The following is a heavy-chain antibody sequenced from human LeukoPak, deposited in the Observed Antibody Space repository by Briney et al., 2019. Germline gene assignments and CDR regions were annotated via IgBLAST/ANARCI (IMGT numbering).Heavy chain of an antibody. CDR1: GYTFTSYG. V-gene: IGHV1-46*01. CDR3: AREPLLPYCGGDCVRYYFDY. Sequence: ASVKVSCKASGYTFTSYGISWVRQAPGQGLEWMGIINPSGGSTSYAQKFQGRVTMTRDTSTSTVYMELSSLRSEDTAVYYCAREPLLPYCGGDCVRYYFDYWGQGTLVTVSS. J-gene: IGHJ4*02. CDR2: INPSGGST. D-gene: IGHD2-21*02.